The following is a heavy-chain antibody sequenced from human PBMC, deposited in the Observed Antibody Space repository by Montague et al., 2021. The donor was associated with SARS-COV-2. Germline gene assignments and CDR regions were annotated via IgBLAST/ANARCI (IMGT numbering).Heavy chain of an antibody. V-gene: IGHV3-23*01. J-gene: IGHJ6*02. D-gene: IGHD6-13*01. CDR3: AKVGSSWYHGYYYGMDV. CDR1: GFTFSSYA. CDR2: ISGSGGST. Sequence: RLSWSASGFTFSSYAMSWVRQAPGKGLEWVPAISGSGGSTYYADSVKGRFTISRDNSKNTLYLQMNSLRAEDTAVYYCAKVGSSWYHGYYYGMDVWGQGTTVTVSS.